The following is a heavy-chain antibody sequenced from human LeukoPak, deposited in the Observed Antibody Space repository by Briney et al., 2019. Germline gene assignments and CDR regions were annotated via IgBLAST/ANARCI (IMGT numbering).Heavy chain of an antibody. V-gene: IGHV3-23*01. CDR1: GFTFSNYA. CDR2: ITGSGGST. J-gene: IGHJ4*02. CDR3: AKGLLVDPG. Sequence: GGSLRLSCAASGFTFSNYAMNWVRQAPGKGLEWVSSITGSGGSTYYADSVKGRFTISRDSSKNILYLQMNSLRAEDTAVYYCAKGLLVDPGWGQGTLVTVSS. D-gene: IGHD2-8*01.